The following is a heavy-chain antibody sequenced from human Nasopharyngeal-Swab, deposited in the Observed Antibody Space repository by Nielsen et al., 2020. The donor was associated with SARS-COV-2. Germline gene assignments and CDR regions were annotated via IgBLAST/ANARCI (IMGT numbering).Heavy chain of an antibody. J-gene: IGHJ5*02. Sequence: GGSLRLSCAASGFTFSDYYMSWIHQAPGKGLEWVSYISSSSSYTNYADSVKGRFTISRDNAKNSLYLQMDSLRAEDTAVYYCARGTATGWFDPWGQGTLVTVSS. CDR2: ISSSSSYT. CDR1: GFTFSDYY. D-gene: IGHD4-17*01. CDR3: ARGTATGWFDP. V-gene: IGHV3-11*05.